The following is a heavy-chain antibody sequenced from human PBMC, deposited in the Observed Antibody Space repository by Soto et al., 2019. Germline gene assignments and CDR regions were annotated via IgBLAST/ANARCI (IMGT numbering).Heavy chain of an antibody. CDR3: AREWDNKSEHSSGWYDDF. J-gene: IGHJ4*02. V-gene: IGHV1-18*01. D-gene: IGHD6-19*01. Sequence: QVQLVQSGAEVKKPGASVKVSCKASGYTFSSYGISWVRQAPGQGLEWVGWISGYSGHTYYAQKFQGRVTMTTDTSTNTGYMELRSLRSDDTAVYYCAREWDNKSEHSSGWYDDFWGQGTLVTVSS. CDR2: ISGYSGHT. CDR1: GYTFSSYG.